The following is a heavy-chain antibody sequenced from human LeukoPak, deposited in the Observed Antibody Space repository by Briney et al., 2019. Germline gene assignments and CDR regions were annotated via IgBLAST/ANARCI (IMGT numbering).Heavy chain of an antibody. D-gene: IGHD1-26*01. Sequence: PGGSLRLSCATSGFSLSRNGMHWVRQAPGQGLEWVAVISYDGSNKYYADSVKGRFTISRDNSKNTLYLQMNSLRAEDTAVYYCARAWDPRGGTDASDAFDIWGQGTMVTVSS. V-gene: IGHV3-30*19. J-gene: IGHJ3*02. CDR3: ARAWDPRGGTDASDAFDI. CDR2: ISYDGSNK. CDR1: GFSLSRNG.